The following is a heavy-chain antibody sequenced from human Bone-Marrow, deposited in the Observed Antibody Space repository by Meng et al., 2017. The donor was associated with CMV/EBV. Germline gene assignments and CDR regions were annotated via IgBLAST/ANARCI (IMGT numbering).Heavy chain of an antibody. J-gene: IGHJ4*02. D-gene: IGHD3-10*01. Sequence: QVQGVQYGSELKQAGASVKVSCKSSCYTFTSYGISWVRQAPGQGLEWMGWISAYNGNTNYAQKLQGRVTMTTDTSTSTAYMELRSLRSDDTAVYYCARDRAGGGYFDYWGQGTLVTVSS. V-gene: IGHV1-18*01. CDR1: CYTFTSYG. CDR3: ARDRAGGGYFDY. CDR2: ISAYNGNT.